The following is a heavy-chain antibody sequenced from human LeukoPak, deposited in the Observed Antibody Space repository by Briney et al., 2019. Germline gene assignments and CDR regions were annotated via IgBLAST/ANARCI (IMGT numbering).Heavy chain of an antibody. CDR3: ARDGYNIFDY. D-gene: IGHD5-24*01. V-gene: IGHV4-59*01. J-gene: IGHJ4*02. CDR2: IYYSGST. CDR1: GGSISSYY. Sequence: PSETLSLTCTVSGGSISSYYWSWIRQPPGKGLEWIGYIYYSGSTNYNPSLKSRVTISVDTSKNQFSLELSSVTAADTAVYYCARDGYNIFDYWGQGTLVTVSS.